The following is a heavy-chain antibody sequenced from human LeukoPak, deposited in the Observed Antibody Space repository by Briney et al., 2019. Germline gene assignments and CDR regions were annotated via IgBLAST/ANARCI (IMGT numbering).Heavy chain of an antibody. CDR2: IYYSGST. Sequence: SETLSLTCTVSGGSISSSSYYWGWIRQPPGKGLEWIGSIYYSGSTYYNPSLKSRVTISVDTSKNQFSLKLSSVTAADTAVYYCASLLGGSGGSCYYCWFDPWGQGTLVTVSS. D-gene: IGHD2-15*01. V-gene: IGHV4-39*01. J-gene: IGHJ5*02. CDR3: ASLLGGSGGSCYYCWFDP. CDR1: GGSISSSSYY.